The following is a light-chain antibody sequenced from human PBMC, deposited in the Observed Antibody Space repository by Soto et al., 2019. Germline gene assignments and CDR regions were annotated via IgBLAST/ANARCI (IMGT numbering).Light chain of an antibody. J-gene: IGKJ4*01. V-gene: IGKV3-20*01. CDR2: GAS. Sequence: EVVLTQSPGTLSLSPGERATLSCRASQSVSSSYLAWYQQKPGQAPRLLIYGASSRATGIPDRFSGSGSGKDCTLPISRLAPEDFAVYSCQQYXSSTLTFRGGTKVDIK. CDR3: QQYXSSTLT. CDR1: QSVSSSY.